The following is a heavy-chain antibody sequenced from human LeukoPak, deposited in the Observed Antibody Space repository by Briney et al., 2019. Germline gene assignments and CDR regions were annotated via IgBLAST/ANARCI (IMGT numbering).Heavy chain of an antibody. V-gene: IGHV1-2*02. D-gene: IGHD6-6*01. CDR3: ARGEVGEQLVRFGIVYWFDP. CDR2: INPNSGGT. CDR1: GYTFTGYY. J-gene: IGHJ5*02. Sequence: ASVKVSCKASGYTFTGYYMHWVRQAPGQGLEWMGWINPNSGGTNYAQKFQGRVTMTRDTSISTAYMELSRLRSDDTAVYYCARGEVGEQLVRFGIVYWFDPWGQGTLVTVSS.